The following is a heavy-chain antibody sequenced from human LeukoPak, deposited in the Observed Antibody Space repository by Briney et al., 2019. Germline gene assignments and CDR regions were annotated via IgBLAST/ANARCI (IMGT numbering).Heavy chain of an antibody. CDR3: ATTAIKYSGSYFDY. Sequence: VASVKVSCKASGGTFSSYAISWVRQAPGQGLEWMGRIIPIFGTANYAQKFQGRVTITTDESTSTAYMELSSPRSEDTAVYYCATTAIKYSGSYFDYWGQGTLITVSS. V-gene: IGHV1-69*05. CDR2: IIPIFGTA. CDR1: GGTFSSYA. J-gene: IGHJ4*02. D-gene: IGHD1-26*01.